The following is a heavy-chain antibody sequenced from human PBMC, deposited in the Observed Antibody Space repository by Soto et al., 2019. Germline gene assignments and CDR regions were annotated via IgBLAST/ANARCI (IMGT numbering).Heavy chain of an antibody. Sequence: QVQLVQSGAEVKKPGASVKVSCKASGYTFTSYDINWVRQATGQGLEWMGWMNPNSGNTGYAQKFQGRVTMTRNTPISTAYMGLSSLRSEDTAVYYCASPARNYDFWSGYSFDIWGQGTMVTVSS. D-gene: IGHD3-3*01. CDR2: MNPNSGNT. CDR3: ASPARNYDFWSGYSFDI. V-gene: IGHV1-8*02. J-gene: IGHJ3*02. CDR1: GYTFTSYD.